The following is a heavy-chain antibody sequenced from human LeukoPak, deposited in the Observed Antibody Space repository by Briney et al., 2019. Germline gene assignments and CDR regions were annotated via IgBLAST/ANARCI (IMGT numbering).Heavy chain of an antibody. D-gene: IGHD1-1*01. Sequence: GGSLRLSFAASGFTFSSYGMHWVRQAPGKGLEWVAVISYDGSNKYYADSVKGRFTISRDNSKNTLYLQMNSLRAEDTAVYYCARDTNDYWGQGTLVTVSS. CDR1: GFTFSSYG. CDR2: ISYDGSNK. J-gene: IGHJ4*02. V-gene: IGHV3-30*03. CDR3: ARDTNDY.